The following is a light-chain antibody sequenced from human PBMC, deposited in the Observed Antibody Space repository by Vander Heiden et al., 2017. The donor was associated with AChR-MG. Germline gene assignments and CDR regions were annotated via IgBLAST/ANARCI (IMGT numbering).Light chain of an antibody. CDR3: QAWDTSTAV. CDR2: RDN. V-gene: IGLV3-1*01. Sequence: SYGLTLLPSVSVSLGQTASITCSGDKLGTKYACWYQQKPGQSPVLVIYRDNKRPSEIPERFSSSNSGNTATLTISGTQAMDEADYYCQAWDTSTAVFGGGTKLTVL. CDR1: KLGTKY. J-gene: IGLJ3*02.